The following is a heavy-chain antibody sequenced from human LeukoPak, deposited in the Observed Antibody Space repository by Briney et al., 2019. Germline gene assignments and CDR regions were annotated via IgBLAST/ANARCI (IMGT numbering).Heavy chain of an antibody. Sequence: SVKVSCKASGGTFSSYAISWVRQAPGQGLEWMGGIIPIFGTANYAQKFQGRVTITADESTSTAYMELSSLRSEDTAVYYCARQSPAHTTFPLCWFDPWGQGTLVTVSS. J-gene: IGHJ5*02. D-gene: IGHD2/OR15-2a*01. CDR1: GGTFSSYA. CDR3: ARQSPAHTTFPLCWFDP. V-gene: IGHV1-69*01. CDR2: IIPIFGTA.